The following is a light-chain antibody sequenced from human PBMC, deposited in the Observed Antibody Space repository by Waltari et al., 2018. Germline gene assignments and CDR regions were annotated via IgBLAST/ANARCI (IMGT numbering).Light chain of an antibody. V-gene: IGKV1-39*01. CDR2: AAS. CDR1: QSISSY. Sequence: DIQMTQSQSSLSASVGDRVTITCRASQSISSYLNWYQQKPGKAPKLLIYAASSLQSGVPSRFSGSGSGTDFTLTISSLQPEDFATYFCQQGYSTPRTFGQGTKVEIK. J-gene: IGKJ1*01. CDR3: QQGYSTPRT.